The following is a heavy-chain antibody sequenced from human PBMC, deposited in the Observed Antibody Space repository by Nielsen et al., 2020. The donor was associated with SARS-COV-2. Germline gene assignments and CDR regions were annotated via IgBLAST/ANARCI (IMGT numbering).Heavy chain of an antibody. V-gene: IGHV3-21*01. CDR1: GFTFSSYS. CDR2: ISSSSSYI. J-gene: IGHJ6*02. CDR3: ARVFRPRYSSSWYEGWYYYYGMDV. Sequence: GESLKISCAASGFTFSSYSMNWVRQAPGKGLEWVSSISSSSSYIYYADSVKGRFTISRDNAKNSLYLQMNSLRAEDTAVYYCARVFRPRYSSSWYEGWYYYYGMDVWGQGTTVTVSS. D-gene: IGHD6-13*01.